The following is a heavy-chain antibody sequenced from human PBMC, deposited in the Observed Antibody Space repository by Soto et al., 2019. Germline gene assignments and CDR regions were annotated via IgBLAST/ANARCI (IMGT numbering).Heavy chain of an antibody. CDR1: GFTFVTTD. CDR2: IDGSGGIT. Sequence: QLLQSGGGLVQPGGSLTLSFAASGFTFVTTDMSWVRQAPGEGLEWVSTIDGSGGITYYADSVKGRFTISRDNSRNTVYLQMNSLRGDDTALYYCVKNSGWFNTWGQGALVTVSS. CDR3: VKNSGWFNT. V-gene: IGHV3-23*01. D-gene: IGHD3-10*01. J-gene: IGHJ5*02.